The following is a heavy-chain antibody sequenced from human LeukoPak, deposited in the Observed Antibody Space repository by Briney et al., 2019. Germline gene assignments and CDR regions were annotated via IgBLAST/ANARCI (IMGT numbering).Heavy chain of an antibody. V-gene: IGHV5-10-1*01. CDR3: ARQSQTDNWFDP. J-gene: IGHJ5*02. CDR1: GYSFTSYW. Sequence: PGESLKISCKGSGYSFTSYWISWVRQMPGKGLEWMGRIDPSDSYTNYSPSFQGHVAISADKSISTAYLQWSSLKASDTAMYYCARQSQTDNWFDPWGQGTLVTVSS. CDR2: IDPSDSYT.